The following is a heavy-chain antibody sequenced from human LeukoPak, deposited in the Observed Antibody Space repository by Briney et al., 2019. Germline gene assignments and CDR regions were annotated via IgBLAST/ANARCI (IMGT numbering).Heavy chain of an antibody. CDR3: AKALGRSYFLFDY. J-gene: IGHJ4*02. Sequence: SETLSLTCAVYGGSFSGCYWSWIRQPPGKGLEWIGEINHSGSTNYNPSLKSRVTISVDTSKNQFSLKLSSVTAADTAVYYCAKALGRSYFLFDYWGQGTLVTVSS. CDR2: INHSGST. CDR1: GGSFSGCY. D-gene: IGHD2/OR15-2a*01. V-gene: IGHV4-34*01.